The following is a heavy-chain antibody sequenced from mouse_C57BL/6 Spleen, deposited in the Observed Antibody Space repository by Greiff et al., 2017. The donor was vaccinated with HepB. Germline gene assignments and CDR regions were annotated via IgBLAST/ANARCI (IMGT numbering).Heavy chain of an antibody. CDR1: GYTFTSYW. CDR2: IHPNSGST. D-gene: IGHD1-1*01. CDR3: VRYLLLPNYFDY. J-gene: IGHJ2*01. Sequence: QVQLQQPGAELVKPGASVKLSCKASGYTFTSYWMHWVKQRPGQGLEWIGMIHPNSGSTNYNEKFKSKATLTVDKSSSTAYMQLSSLTSEDSAVYYCVRYLLLPNYFDYWGQGTTLTVSS. V-gene: IGHV1-64*01.